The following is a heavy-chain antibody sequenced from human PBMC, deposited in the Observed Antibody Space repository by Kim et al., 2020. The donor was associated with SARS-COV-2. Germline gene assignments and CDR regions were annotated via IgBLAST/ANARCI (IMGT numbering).Heavy chain of an antibody. J-gene: IGHJ4*02. CDR3: TSMTYDVLSDYYSFDF. CDR2: IYYAGYT. V-gene: IGHV4-39*07. D-gene: IGHD3-3*01. Sequence: SETLSLTCTVSGDSISSNSYYWGLIRQPPGKGLEWIGSIYYAGYTFYNPSLKSRLTISLDTSKNQFSLRLSSVTAADTAVYYCTSMTYDVLSDYYSFDFWGQGTLVTVSS. CDR1: GDSISSNSYY.